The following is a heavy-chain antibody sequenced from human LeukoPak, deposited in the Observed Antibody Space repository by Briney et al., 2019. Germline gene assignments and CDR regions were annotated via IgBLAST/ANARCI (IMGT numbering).Heavy chain of an antibody. Sequence: SETLSLTCTVSGGSIFSSNSYWGWVRQPPGKGLEWIGSIYDSGSTNYNPSLKSRVTISVDTSKNQFSLKLSSVTAADTAVFYCASLTTADAFDIWGQGTMVTVSS. CDR2: IYDSGST. CDR1: GGSIFSSNSY. V-gene: IGHV4-39*07. CDR3: ASLTTADAFDI. D-gene: IGHD3-22*01. J-gene: IGHJ3*02.